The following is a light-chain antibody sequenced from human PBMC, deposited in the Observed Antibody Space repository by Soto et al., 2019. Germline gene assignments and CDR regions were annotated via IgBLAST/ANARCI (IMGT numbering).Light chain of an antibody. CDR1: SSDIGGYKY. V-gene: IGLV2-14*01. J-gene: IGLJ3*02. Sequence: QSVLTQPASLSGSLGQSITISCTGTSSDIGGYKYVSWYQQHPGKAPKLIIFEVSNRPSGVSDRFSGSNSGNTASLTISGLQAEDEADYYCTSYSSYRVLVFGGGT. CDR2: EVS. CDR3: TSYSSYRVLV.